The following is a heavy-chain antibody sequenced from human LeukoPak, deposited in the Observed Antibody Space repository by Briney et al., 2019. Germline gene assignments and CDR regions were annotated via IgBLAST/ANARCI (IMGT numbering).Heavy chain of an antibody. CDR1: GFTVSSNY. V-gene: IGHV3-53*05. D-gene: IGHD5-12*01. Sequence: PGGSLRLSCAASGFTVSSNYMSWVRQAPGKGLEWGSVIYSGGTTYYADSVKGRFTISRDNFKNTLSLQMNSLRAEDTAVFYCAKGGGYEAQYYYYYMDVWGKGTTVTISS. CDR3: AKGGGYEAQYYYYYMDV. CDR2: IYSGGTT. J-gene: IGHJ6*03.